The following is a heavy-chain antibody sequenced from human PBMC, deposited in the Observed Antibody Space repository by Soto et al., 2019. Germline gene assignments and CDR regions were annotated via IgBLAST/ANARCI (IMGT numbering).Heavy chain of an antibody. CDR2: ISYDGSNK. D-gene: IGHD1-20*01. CDR3: AITRGYNWNYFGY. Sequence: GGSLRLSCAASGFTFSSYGMHWVRQAPGKGLEWVAVISYDGSNKYYADSVKGRFTISRDNSKNTLYLQMNSLRAEDTAVYYCAITRGYNWNYFGYWGQGTLVTVSS. CDR1: GFTFSSYG. V-gene: IGHV3-30*03. J-gene: IGHJ4*02.